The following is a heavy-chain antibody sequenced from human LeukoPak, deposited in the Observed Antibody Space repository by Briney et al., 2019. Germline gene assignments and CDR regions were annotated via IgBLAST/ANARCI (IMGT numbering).Heavy chain of an antibody. CDR3: AKGGYSRIAGTFDS. V-gene: IGHV3-30*18. Sequence: GGSLRLSCAASGFTFSSYGMHWVRQAPGKGLEWVAVISYGGSNTYYADSVKGRFTISRDNSKNTLYLQMDSLGAEDTAVYYCAKGGYSRIAGTFDSWGQGTLVTVSS. CDR1: GFTFSSYG. CDR2: ISYGGSNT. D-gene: IGHD5-12*01. J-gene: IGHJ4*02.